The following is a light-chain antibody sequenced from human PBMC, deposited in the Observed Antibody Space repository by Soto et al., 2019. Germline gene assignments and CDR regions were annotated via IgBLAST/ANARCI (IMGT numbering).Light chain of an antibody. CDR2: GVS. V-gene: IGKV1-39*01. Sequence: DIQMMQSPSSLSASVGDRVTITCRASQSVRTYLNWYQQKPGKAPNLLIYGVSTLHSGVPSRFSGAGSGTDFTLTISSLQPEDFGSYYCQQSYSTHWTFGPGTKVEIK. J-gene: IGKJ1*01. CDR3: QQSYSTHWT. CDR1: QSVRTY.